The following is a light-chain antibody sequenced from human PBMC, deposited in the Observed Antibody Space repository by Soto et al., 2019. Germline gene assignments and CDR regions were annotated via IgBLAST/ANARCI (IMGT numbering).Light chain of an antibody. J-gene: IGKJ2*01. CDR3: QQCSKQST. Sequence: DVEMNQSPSTLPTSIGDRVTSNCRASQNVSNCLAWYQQEPAQAPTLLIYKATRLENGDPSRFSASGFGTAVTLSSNSLQDDDLATYFCQQCSKQSTFGQGTKLEIK. CDR1: QNVSNC. V-gene: IGKV1-5*03. CDR2: KAT.